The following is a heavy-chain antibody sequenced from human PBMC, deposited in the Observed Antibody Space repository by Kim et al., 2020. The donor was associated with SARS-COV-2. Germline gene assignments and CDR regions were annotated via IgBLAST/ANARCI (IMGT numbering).Heavy chain of an antibody. Sequence: GGSLRLSCAASGFTFSSYWMSWVRQAPGKGLEWVANIKQDGSEKYYVDSVKGRFTISRDNAKNSLYLQMNSLRAEDTAVYYCATSVGLRYFDWLFQRNAFDMWGQGTMVTAS. CDR2: IKQDGSEK. V-gene: IGHV3-7*01. D-gene: IGHD3-9*01. J-gene: IGHJ3*02. CDR3: ATSVGLRYFDWLFQRNAFDM. CDR1: GFTFSSYW.